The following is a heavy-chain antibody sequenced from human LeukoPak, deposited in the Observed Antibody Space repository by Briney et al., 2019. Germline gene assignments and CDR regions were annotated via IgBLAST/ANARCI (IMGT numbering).Heavy chain of an antibody. V-gene: IGHV4-39*07. Sequence: SETLSLTCNVSGGSISTSSYYWGWIRQSPVKGLEWIGNLDFSGRTNYNPSLKSRVTISVDKSKNQFSLKLSSVTAADTAVYYCARARRDGLKFDYWGQGTLVTVSS. CDR3: ARARRDGLKFDY. CDR2: LDFSGRT. CDR1: GGSISTSSYY. J-gene: IGHJ4*02. D-gene: IGHD5-24*01.